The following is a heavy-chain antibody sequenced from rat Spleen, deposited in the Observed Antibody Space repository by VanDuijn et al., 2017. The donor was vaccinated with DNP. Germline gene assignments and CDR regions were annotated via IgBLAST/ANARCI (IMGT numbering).Heavy chain of an antibody. Sequence: EVLLVESDGGLVQPGRSLKLSCAVSGFTFSDYYMAWVRQAPAKGLEWVATISYNGGTPYYRDSVKGRFTISRGETQNVLYLQMNTLRTEDTAIYYCARHAAITGRGSYWYFDFWGPGTMVTVSS. V-gene: IGHV5-7*01. J-gene: IGHJ1*01. CDR2: ISYNGGTP. D-gene: IGHD5-1*01. CDR3: ARHAAITGRGSYWYFDF. CDR1: GFTFSDYY.